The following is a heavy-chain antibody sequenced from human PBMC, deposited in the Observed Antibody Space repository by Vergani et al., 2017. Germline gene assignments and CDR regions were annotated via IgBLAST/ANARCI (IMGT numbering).Heavy chain of an antibody. D-gene: IGHD7-27*01. CDR1: GFTFSDHF. Sequence: VQLVESGGGLVKPGGSLRLSCAASGFTFSDHFVSWIRQAPGKGLEWLSHISPSGATVDFADSVKGRFTISRDNAKNSVYLQMRSLRVEDTAVYYCARVSNWGIFDYWGQGTLVTVSS. CDR3: ARVSNWGIFDY. J-gene: IGHJ4*02. CDR2: ISPSGATV. V-gene: IGHV3-11*04.